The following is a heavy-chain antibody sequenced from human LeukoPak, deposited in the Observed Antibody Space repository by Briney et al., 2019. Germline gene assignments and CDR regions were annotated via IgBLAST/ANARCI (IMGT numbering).Heavy chain of an antibody. J-gene: IGHJ4*02. CDR3: ARVGPRYDSSGYYYYFDY. V-gene: IGHV3-33*01. CDR2: IWYDGSNK. CDR1: GFTFSSYG. D-gene: IGHD3-22*01. Sequence: PGGSLGLSCAASGFTFSSYGMHWVRQAPGKGLEWVAVIWYDGSNKYYADSVKGRFTISRDNSKNTLYLQMNSLRAEDTAVYYCARVGPRYDSSGYYYYFDYWGQGTLVTVSS.